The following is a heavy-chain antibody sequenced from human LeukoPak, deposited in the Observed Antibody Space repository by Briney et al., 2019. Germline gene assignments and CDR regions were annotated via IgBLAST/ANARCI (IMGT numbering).Heavy chain of an antibody. Sequence: SETLSLTCAVSGGSISSGGYSWSWIRQPPGKGLEWIGYIYHSGSTYYNPSLKSRVTISVDRSKNQFSLELSPVTAADTAVYYCATHDILTGYYNYWGQGTLVTVSS. CDR2: IYHSGST. J-gene: IGHJ4*02. CDR3: ATHDILTGYYNY. CDR1: GGSISSGGYS. D-gene: IGHD3-9*01. V-gene: IGHV4-30-2*01.